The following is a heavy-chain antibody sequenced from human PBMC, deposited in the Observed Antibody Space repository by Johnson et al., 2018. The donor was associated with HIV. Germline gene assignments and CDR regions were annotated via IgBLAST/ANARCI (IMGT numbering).Heavy chain of an antibody. J-gene: IGHJ3*02. V-gene: IGHV3-48*03. CDR3: ARRALHYDVLTDYPVAANAFDI. Sequence: VQLVESGGGLVQPGGSLRLSCAASGFTFSSYDMNWVRQAPGKGLEWVSYISSSGSTMHYADSVQGRFTISRDNAKNSLYLQMSSLGAEDTAVYYCARRALHYDVLTDYPVAANAFDIWGQGTMVTVSS. CDR1: GFTFSSYD. CDR2: ISSSGSTM. D-gene: IGHD3-9*01.